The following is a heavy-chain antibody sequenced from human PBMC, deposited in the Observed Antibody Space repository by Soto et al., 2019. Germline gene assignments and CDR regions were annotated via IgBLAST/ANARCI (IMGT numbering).Heavy chain of an antibody. CDR2: ISYDGNNK. CDR1: GFTFSSYA. J-gene: IGHJ6*02. D-gene: IGHD2-15*01. CDR3: ARAGCDGGSCYTLAGLRYGMDV. Sequence: QVQLVESGGGVVQPGRSLRLSCAASGFTFSSYAMYWVRQAPGKGLEWVAVISYDGNNKYYADSVKGRFTISRDNSKNTRYLQMTSLSAEDTAVYYCARAGCDGGSCYTLAGLRYGMDVWGQGTTVTVSS. V-gene: IGHV3-30-3*01.